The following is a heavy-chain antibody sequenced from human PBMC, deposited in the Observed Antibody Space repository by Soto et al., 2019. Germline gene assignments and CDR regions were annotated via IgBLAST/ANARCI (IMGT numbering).Heavy chain of an antibody. J-gene: IGHJ4*02. CDR2: IYYSGST. V-gene: IGHV4-59*01. CDR3: ARVGYCSGGSGQRILEFDY. CDR1: GGSISSYY. Sequence: QVQLQESGPGLVKPSETLSLTCTVSGGSISSYYWSWIRQPPGKGLEWIGYIYYSGSTTYNPSLNSRVTISVDTSKNQFSLKLSSVTAADTAVYYCARVGYCSGGSGQRILEFDYWGQGTLVTVSS. D-gene: IGHD2-15*01.